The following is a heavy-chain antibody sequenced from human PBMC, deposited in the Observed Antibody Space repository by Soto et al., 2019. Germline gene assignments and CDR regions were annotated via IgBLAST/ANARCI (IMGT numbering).Heavy chain of an antibody. J-gene: IGHJ6*02. CDR2: INHSGST. Sequence: PSETLSLTCAVYGGSYSGYYWSWIRQPPGKGLEWIGEINHSGSTNYNPSLKSRVTISVDTSKNQFSLKLSSVTAADTAVYYCARRNWKYYYYAMDVWGQGTTVTVSS. V-gene: IGHV4-34*01. CDR1: GGSYSGYY. CDR3: ARRNWKYYYYAMDV. D-gene: IGHD1-1*01.